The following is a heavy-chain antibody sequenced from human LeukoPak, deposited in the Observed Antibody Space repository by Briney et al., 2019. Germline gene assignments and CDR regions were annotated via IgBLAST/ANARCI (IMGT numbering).Heavy chain of an antibody. CDR3: AGARHGDYRWDY. J-gene: IGHJ4*02. Sequence: GESLKISCKDSGYSFTNYWIGWVRQMPGKGLEWMGIIHSADSNTKYSPSFQGQVTISADKCISTAYLQWSGLKASDTAMYYCAGARHGDYRWDYWGQGTLVTVSS. CDR2: IHSADSNT. CDR1: GYSFTNYW. D-gene: IGHD4-17*01. V-gene: IGHV5-51*01.